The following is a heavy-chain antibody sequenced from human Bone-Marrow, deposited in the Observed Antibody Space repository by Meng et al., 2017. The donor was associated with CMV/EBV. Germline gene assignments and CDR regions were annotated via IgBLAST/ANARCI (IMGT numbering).Heavy chain of an antibody. CDR2: ISYDGRNK. CDR3: ARDLWSHRTSGSYFYNGMDV. D-gene: IGHD1-26*01. V-gene: IGHV3-30*04. CDR1: GFSFSRYV. Sequence: GGSLRLSCAASGFSFSRYVIHWVRQAPGKGLEWLAVISYDGRNKYYGDSVKGRITISRDNSKNTVYLQMNSLTTEDTAVYYCARDLWSHRTSGSYFYNGMDVWGQGTTVTVSS. J-gene: IGHJ6*02.